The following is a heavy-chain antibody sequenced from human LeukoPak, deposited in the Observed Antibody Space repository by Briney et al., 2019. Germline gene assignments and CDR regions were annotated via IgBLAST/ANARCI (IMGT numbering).Heavy chain of an antibody. V-gene: IGHV4-61*01. CDR3: ARALHSTLYYYYYGMDV. Sequence: SETLSLTCTVSGGSVSSGSYYWSWIRQPPGKGLEWIGYIYYSGSTNYNPSLKSRVTISVDTSKNQFSLKLSSATAADTAVYYCARALHSTLYYYYYGMDVWGQGTTVTVSS. CDR1: GGSVSSGSYY. J-gene: IGHJ6*02. D-gene: IGHD4-11*01. CDR2: IYYSGST.